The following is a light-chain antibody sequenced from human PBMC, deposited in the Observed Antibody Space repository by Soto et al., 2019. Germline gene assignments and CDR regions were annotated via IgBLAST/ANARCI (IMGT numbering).Light chain of an antibody. Sequence: TQSPATLSVSPGERATLSCSARQSVSSSYLAWYQQKPGQAPRLLIYGASSRATGIPDRFSGSGSGTDFTLTISRLEPEDFAVYYCQQYGSSLGVTFGGGTKVDIK. J-gene: IGKJ4*01. CDR3: QQYGSSLGVT. CDR1: QSVSSSY. CDR2: GAS. V-gene: IGKV3-20*01.